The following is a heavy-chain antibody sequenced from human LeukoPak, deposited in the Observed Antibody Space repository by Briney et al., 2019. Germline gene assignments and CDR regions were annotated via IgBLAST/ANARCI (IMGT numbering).Heavy chain of an antibody. Sequence: GGSLRLSCAASGFTFSSYAMSWVRQAAGKGPEWVSTISGSGGSIYYADSVKGRFTISRDNSKNTLFLQMNSLRAEDSAVYYCATDREGDPSAYYLVGGQGTLITVSS. CDR1: GFTFSSYA. D-gene: IGHD3-22*01. CDR2: ISGSGGSI. V-gene: IGHV3-23*01. CDR3: ATDREGDPSAYYLV. J-gene: IGHJ4*02.